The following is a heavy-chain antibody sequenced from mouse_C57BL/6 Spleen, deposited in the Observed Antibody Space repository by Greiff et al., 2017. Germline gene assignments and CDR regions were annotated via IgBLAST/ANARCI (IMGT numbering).Heavy chain of an antibody. CDR2: IYPRDGST. CDR1: GYTFTSYD. D-gene: IGHD2-4*01. J-gene: IGHJ3*01. V-gene: IGHV1-85*01. CDR3: ASRGLRSWFAY. Sequence: VQLQESGPELVKPGASVKLSCKASGYTFTSYDINWVKQRPGQGLEWIGWIYPRDGSTKYKEKFKGKATLTVDTSSSTAYMELHSLTSEDSAVYFCASRGLRSWFAYWGQGTLVTVSA.